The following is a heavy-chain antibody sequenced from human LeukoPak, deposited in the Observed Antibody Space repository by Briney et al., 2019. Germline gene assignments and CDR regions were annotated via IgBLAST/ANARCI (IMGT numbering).Heavy chain of an antibody. V-gene: IGHV3-21*01. CDR2: ISSSSSYI. CDR3: ASIQWQTRGY. CDR1: GFTFGSYS. J-gene: IGHJ4*02. D-gene: IGHD5-12*01. Sequence: PGGSLRLSCAASGFTFGSYSMHSVRQAPGKGLEWVSSISSSSSYIYYTDSVKGRFTISRDNAKNSLYLQMNSLRAEDTAVYYCASIQWQTRGYWGQGTLVTVSS.